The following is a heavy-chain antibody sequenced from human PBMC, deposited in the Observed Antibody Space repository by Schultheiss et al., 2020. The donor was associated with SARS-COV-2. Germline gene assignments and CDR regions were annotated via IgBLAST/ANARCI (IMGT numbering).Heavy chain of an antibody. CDR3: ARTMTVTTYWFDP. CDR1: GGSISGTTW. J-gene: IGHJ5*02. Sequence: SETLSLTCAVSGGSISGTTWWSWVRQPPGKGLEWIGYIYYSGSTNYNPSLKSRVTMSVDTSKNQLSLKLRSLTAADTAVYYCARTMTVTTYWFDPWGQGTLVTVSS. V-gene: IGHV4-4*02. D-gene: IGHD4-11*01. CDR2: IYYSGST.